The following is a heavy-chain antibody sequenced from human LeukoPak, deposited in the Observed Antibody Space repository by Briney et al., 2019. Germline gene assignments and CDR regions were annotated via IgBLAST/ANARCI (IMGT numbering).Heavy chain of an antibody. CDR3: ARGLPAAMLTYYYYYMDV. CDR2: IIPIFGTA. D-gene: IGHD2-2*01. V-gene: IGHV1-69*06. Sequence: GASVKVSCKASGYTFTGYYMHWVRQAPGQGLEWMGGIIPIFGTANYAQKFQGRVTITADKSTSTAYMELSSLRSEDTAVYYCARGLPAAMLTYYYYYMDVWGKGTTVTVSS. CDR1: GYTFTGYY. J-gene: IGHJ6*03.